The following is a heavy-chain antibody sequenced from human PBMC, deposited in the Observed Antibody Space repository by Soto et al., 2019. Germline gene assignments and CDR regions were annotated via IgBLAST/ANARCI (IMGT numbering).Heavy chain of an antibody. D-gene: IGHD2-15*01. CDR3: ARTSHCSGGSCHHTPYYYYGRDV. CDR2: ISYDGSNK. CDR1: GFTFSSYA. J-gene: IGHJ6*02. V-gene: IGHV3-30-3*01. Sequence: QVQLVESGGGVVQPGRSLRLSCAASGFTFSSYAMHWVRQAPGKGLEWVAVISYDGSNKYYADSVKGRFTISRDNSKNTLYLQMNSLRAEDTAVYYCARTSHCSGGSCHHTPYYYYGRDVWGQGTTVTVSS.